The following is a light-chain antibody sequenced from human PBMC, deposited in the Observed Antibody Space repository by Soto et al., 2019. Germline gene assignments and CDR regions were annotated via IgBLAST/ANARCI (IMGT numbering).Light chain of an antibody. CDR3: QQYESSPHS. V-gene: IGKV3-20*01. Sequence: EIVLTQSPGTLSLSPGERATLSCRASQSVSGRYLAWYQQKPGQAPRLLIEGASSRAAGIPDRFSGSESGPDFTLTISRVEPEDFAVYYCQQYESSPHSFGPGTRVEI. CDR2: GAS. CDR1: QSVSGRY. J-gene: IGKJ3*01.